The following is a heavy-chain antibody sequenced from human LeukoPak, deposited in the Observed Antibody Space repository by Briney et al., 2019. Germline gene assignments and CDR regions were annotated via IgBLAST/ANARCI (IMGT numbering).Heavy chain of an antibody. CDR3: ARRGSSWTGDY. J-gene: IGHJ4*02. V-gene: IGHV4-39*01. CDR2: IYDSGST. CDR1: GGSISSSYYY. Sequence: SETLSLTCTVSGGSISSSYYYWGWIRQPPGKGLEWIGSIYDSGSTYYYPSLKSRVTISVDTSKNQFSLKLSSVTAADTAVYYCARRGSSWTGDYWGQGTLVTVSS. D-gene: IGHD6-13*01.